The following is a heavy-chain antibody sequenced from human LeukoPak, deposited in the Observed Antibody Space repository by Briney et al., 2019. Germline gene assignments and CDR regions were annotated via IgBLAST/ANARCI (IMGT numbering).Heavy chain of an antibody. CDR2: ISSSSSYI. D-gene: IGHD2-2*01. CDR3: AKQSLPAAFHNYFDY. Sequence: GGSLRLSCAASGFTFSSYSMNWVRQAPGKGLEWVSSISSSSSYIYYADSVKGRFTISRDNAKNSLYLQMNSLRAEDTAVYYCAKQSLPAAFHNYFDYWGQGTLVTVSS. CDR1: GFTFSSYS. J-gene: IGHJ4*02. V-gene: IGHV3-21*01.